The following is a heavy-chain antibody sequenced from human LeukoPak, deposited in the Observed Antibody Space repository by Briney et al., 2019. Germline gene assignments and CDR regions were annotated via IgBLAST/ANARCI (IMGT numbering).Heavy chain of an antibody. J-gene: IGHJ4*02. CDR1: GFTFSGSA. D-gene: IGHD3-9*01. CDR2: IRSKANSYAT. Sequence: GGSLRLSCAASGFTFSGSAMHWVRQASGIGLEWVGRIRSKANSYATAYAASVKGRFTISRDDSKNTAYLQMNSLKTEDTAVYYCTRQTLTGYPDYWGQGTLVTVSS. CDR3: TRQTLTGYPDY. V-gene: IGHV3-73*01.